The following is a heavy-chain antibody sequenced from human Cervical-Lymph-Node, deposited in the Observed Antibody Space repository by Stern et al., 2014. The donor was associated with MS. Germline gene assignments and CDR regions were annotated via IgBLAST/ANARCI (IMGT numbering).Heavy chain of an antibody. CDR1: GGTFSRYG. J-gene: IGHJ6*02. Sequence: MQLVEPGAEVKKPGSSVKVSCKASGGTFSRYGISWVRQAPGQGLEWLGGIIPIFGTPNYAQKFQGRVTITADESTSTAYMELSSLRSEDTAVYSCAGLNSAYYYGMDVWGQGTTVTVSS. D-gene: IGHD1-1*01. CDR3: AGLNSAYYYGMDV. V-gene: IGHV1-69*01. CDR2: IIPIFGTP.